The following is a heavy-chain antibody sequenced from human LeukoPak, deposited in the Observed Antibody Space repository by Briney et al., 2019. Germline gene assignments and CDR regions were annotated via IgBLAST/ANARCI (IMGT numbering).Heavy chain of an antibody. Sequence: ASVKVSCKASGYTFTGYYMHWVRQAPGQGLEWMGWINPNSGDTKYAQKFQGRVTMTRDTSISTAYMELSGLRSDDTAVYYCATQRGSYLWGTDFDYWGQGTLVTVSS. D-gene: IGHD3-16*01. J-gene: IGHJ4*02. CDR1: GYTFTGYY. CDR3: ATQRGSYLWGTDFDY. V-gene: IGHV1-2*02. CDR2: INPNSGDT.